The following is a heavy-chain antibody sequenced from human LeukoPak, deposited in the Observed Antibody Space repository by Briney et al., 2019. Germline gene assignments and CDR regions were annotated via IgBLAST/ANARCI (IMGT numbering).Heavy chain of an antibody. CDR3: ASSHLYSSSWYLSGRFDY. D-gene: IGHD6-13*01. Sequence: SETLSFTCTVSGGSISSSSYYWGWIRQPPGKGLEWIGSIYYSGSTYYNPSLKSRVAISVDTSKKQFSLKLSSVTAADTAVYYCASSHLYSSSWYLSGRFDYWGQGTLVTVSS. CDR1: GGSISSSSYY. CDR2: IYYSGST. J-gene: IGHJ4*02. V-gene: IGHV4-39*07.